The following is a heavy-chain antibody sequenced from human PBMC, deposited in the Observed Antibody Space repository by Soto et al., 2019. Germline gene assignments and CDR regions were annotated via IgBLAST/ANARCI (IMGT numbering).Heavy chain of an antibody. Sequence: EVQLVESGGGFVQHGGSLRLSCAASGFTFRNYEMNWVRKAPGKGLEWVSYINSSGITTYYAYVAAGRFTISRDNAKESLYLHWNSLRVEDTSVYDWARYRTRADWWGPGTQVSVSS. CDR3: ARYRTRADW. J-gene: IGHJ4*02. CDR1: GFTFRNYE. D-gene: IGHD3-9*01. V-gene: IGHV3-48*03. CDR2: INSSGITT.